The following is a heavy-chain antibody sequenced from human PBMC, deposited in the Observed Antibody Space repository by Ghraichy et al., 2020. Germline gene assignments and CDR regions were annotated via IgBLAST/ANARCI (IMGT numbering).Heavy chain of an antibody. CDR2: ISYDGSNK. CDR1: GFTFSSYA. Sequence: LSLTCAAFGFTFSSYAMHWVRQAPGKGLEWVAVISYDGSNKYYADSVKGRFTISRDNSKNTLYLQMNSLRAEDTAVYYCASRGYWGQGTLVTVSS. V-gene: IGHV3-30*04. CDR3: ASRGY. J-gene: IGHJ4*02. D-gene: IGHD3-10*01.